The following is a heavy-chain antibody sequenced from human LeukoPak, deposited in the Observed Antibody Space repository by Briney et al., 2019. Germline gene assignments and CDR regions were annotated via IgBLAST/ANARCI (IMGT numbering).Heavy chain of an antibody. CDR1: GYTFTSYA. D-gene: IGHD6-6*01. Sequence: ASVKVSCKASGYTFTSYAMNWVRQAPGQGLEWRGWINTNTGNPTYAQGFTGGVVFSLDTSVSTAYLQISSLKAEDTAVYYCARGFGGRREQLAFDYWGQGTLVTVSS. CDR3: ARGFGGRREQLAFDY. CDR2: INTNTGNP. J-gene: IGHJ4*02. V-gene: IGHV7-4-1*02.